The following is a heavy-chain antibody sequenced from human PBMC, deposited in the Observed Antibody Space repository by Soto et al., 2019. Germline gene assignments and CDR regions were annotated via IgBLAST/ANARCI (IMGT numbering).Heavy chain of an antibody. CDR3: VRGDGDRYDGHGYLGRH. D-gene: IGHD2-21*01. J-gene: IGHJ4*02. CDR1: GLTFSIYW. V-gene: IGHV3-74*01. CDR2: MNMDGSRT. Sequence: EVQLVESGGGLVQPGGSLRLSCAASGLTFSIYWMHWVRQAPRKGLVWVSRMNMDGSRTSYADFAKGRFTISRDDAKSTVYLQMSNLRAEDTAVYYCVRGDGDRYDGHGYLGRHSGQGTLVTVSS.